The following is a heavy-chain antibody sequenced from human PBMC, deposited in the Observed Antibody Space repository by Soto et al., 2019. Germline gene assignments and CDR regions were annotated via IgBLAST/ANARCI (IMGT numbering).Heavy chain of an antibody. CDR2: ISSSSSTI. V-gene: IGHV3-48*02. Sequence: GGSLRLSCAASGFTFSSYSLNWVRQAPGKGLEWVSSISSSSSTIYYADSVKGRFTISRDNAKNSLYLQMNSLRDEDTAVYYCAREPRYYYDSSGYLNWFDPWGQGTLVTVSS. CDR3: AREPRYYYDSSGYLNWFDP. CDR1: GFTFSSYS. J-gene: IGHJ5*02. D-gene: IGHD3-22*01.